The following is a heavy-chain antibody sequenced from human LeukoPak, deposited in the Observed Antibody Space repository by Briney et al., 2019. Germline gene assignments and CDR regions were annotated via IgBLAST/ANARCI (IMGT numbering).Heavy chain of an antibody. V-gene: IGHV1-46*01. CDR2: INPSGGST. D-gene: IGHD3-22*01. Sequence: ASVKVSCKASGYTFTNYYIHWVRQAPGQGLEWMGIINPSGGSTSYAQKFQGRVTMTRDTSTSTVYMELSSLRSEDTAVYYCARDLRDSSGYYYPLGYWGQGTLVTVSS. CDR3: ARDLRDSSGYYYPLGY. CDR1: GYTFTNYY. J-gene: IGHJ4*02.